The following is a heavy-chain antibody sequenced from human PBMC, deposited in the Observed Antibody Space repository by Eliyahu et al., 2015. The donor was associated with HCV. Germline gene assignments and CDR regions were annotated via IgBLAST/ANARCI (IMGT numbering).Heavy chain of an antibody. CDR2: ISGSGDNT. CDR3: AKQPYYDFWSGYLFDP. J-gene: IGHJ5*02. V-gene: IGHV3-23*01. CDR1: GFTFRXYA. Sequence: EVQLLESGGGLVQPGGSLRLSCAASGFTFRXYAMSWVRQAPGKGLEWVSAISGSGDNTNYADSVKGRFSISRDNSKNTLYLQMNSLRAEDTAVYYCAKQPYYDFWSGYLFDPWGQGTLVTVSS. D-gene: IGHD3-3*01.